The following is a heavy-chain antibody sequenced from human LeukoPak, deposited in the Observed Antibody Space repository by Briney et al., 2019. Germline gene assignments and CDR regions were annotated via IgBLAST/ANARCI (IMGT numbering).Heavy chain of an antibody. V-gene: IGHV3-23*01. Sequence: PGGSLRLSCAASGFTFSRHAMSWVRQAPGSGLEWVSGISGTGGSTYYSDSVKGRFTISRDNSKKTLYLQMDSLRVEDTAVYYCARGGHLRYDDTGVDYWGHGTLVTVSS. CDR3: ARGGHLRYDDTGVDY. CDR1: GFTFSRHA. D-gene: IGHD2-8*02. CDR2: ISGTGGST. J-gene: IGHJ4*01.